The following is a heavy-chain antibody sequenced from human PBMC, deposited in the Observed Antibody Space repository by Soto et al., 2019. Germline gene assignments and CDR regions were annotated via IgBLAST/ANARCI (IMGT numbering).Heavy chain of an antibody. J-gene: IGHJ6*02. CDR2: IYSGGST. V-gene: IGHV3-66*01. CDR3: ARDPGLYCSGTSCPLGRVERRYGMDV. Sequence: GGSLRLSCAASGFTVSSNYMSWVRQAPGKGLEWVSVIYSGGSTYYADSVKGRFTISRDNSKNTLYLQMNSLRAEDTAVYYCARDPGLYCSGTSCPLGRVERRYGMDVWGQGTTVTVSS. CDR1: GFTVSSNY. D-gene: IGHD2-2*01.